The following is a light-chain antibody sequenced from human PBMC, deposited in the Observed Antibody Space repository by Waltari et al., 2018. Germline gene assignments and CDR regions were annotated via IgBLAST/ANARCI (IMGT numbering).Light chain of an antibody. CDR3: CSYTGSSTSYG. V-gene: IGLV2-23*01. J-gene: IGLJ1*01. CDR1: STALACYNL. Sequence: QSALSQPASVSGSPGPSLTITRTGASTALACYNLLDWYQHHPNKAPNLIIYEATKRPSGISHRFSGAKSGATASLRISGLQADDEADYYCCSYTGSSTSYGCGGGTKVTVL. CDR2: EAT.